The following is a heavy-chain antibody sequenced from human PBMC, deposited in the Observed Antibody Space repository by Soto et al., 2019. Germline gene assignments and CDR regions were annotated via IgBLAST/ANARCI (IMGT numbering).Heavy chain of an antibody. CDR3: FFQAEDGIRDVRSVSAFLLNRSSDL. J-gene: IGHJ2*01. CDR2: INHSGST. V-gene: IGHV4-34*01. D-gene: IGHD3-10*02. Sequence: KGLEWIGEINHSGSTNYNPSLKSRVTISVDTSKSQFSLKLNALTAAYTAVYFFFFQAEDGIRDVRSVSAFLLNRSSDL.